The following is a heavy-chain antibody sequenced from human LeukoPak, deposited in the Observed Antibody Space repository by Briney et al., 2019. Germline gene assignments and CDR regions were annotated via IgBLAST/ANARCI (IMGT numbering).Heavy chain of an antibody. V-gene: IGHV3-7*01. J-gene: IGHJ4*02. Sequence: PGGSLRLSCAASGFTFSSYWMSWVRQAPGKGLEWVANIKQDGSEKYYVDSVKGRFTISRDNAKNSLYLQMNSLRAEDTAVYYCARDPRRSEWLEEVDYWGQGTLVTVSS. CDR1: GFTFSSYW. D-gene: IGHD3-3*01. CDR3: ARDPRRSEWLEEVDY. CDR2: IKQDGSEK.